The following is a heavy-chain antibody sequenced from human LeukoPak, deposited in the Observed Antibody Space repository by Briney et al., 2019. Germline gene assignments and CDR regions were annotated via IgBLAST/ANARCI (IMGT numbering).Heavy chain of an antibody. D-gene: IGHD6-13*01. CDR1: GYKFTSYW. J-gene: IGHJ4*02. CDR3: ARLGSEAGTADGPDY. CDR2: IYPGDSDT. V-gene: IGHV5-51*01. Sequence: GESLKISCKGSGYKFTSYWIGWVRQMPGKGLELMGIIYPGDSDTTYSPSFQGQVTISADKSISTAYLQWSSLKASDTAMYYCARLGSEAGTADGPDYWGQGTLVTVS.